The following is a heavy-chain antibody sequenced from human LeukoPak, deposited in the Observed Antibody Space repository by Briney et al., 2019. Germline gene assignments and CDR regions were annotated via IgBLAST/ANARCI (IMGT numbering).Heavy chain of an antibody. Sequence: ASVNLSCKSSGYTFTSYGISRVRQAPGQGLEWMVWISAYDGNTNYAQKLQGIVTMTTDTSTSTAYMELRSLRSDDTAVYYCARDGSSGFDYWGQGTLVTVSS. CDR2: ISAYDGNT. V-gene: IGHV1-18*01. CDR3: ARDGSSGFDY. J-gene: IGHJ4*02. CDR1: GYTFTSYG. D-gene: IGHD3-10*01.